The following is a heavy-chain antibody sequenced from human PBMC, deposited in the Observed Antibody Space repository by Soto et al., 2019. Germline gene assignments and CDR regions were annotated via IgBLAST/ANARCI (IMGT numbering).Heavy chain of an antibody. CDR3: ARHSSSWYDGWFDP. D-gene: IGHD6-13*01. CDR2: IYYSGST. J-gene: IGHJ5*02. V-gene: IGHV4-61*05. Sequence: SETLSLTCTVSGGSISSSSYYWGWIRQPPGKGLEWIGYIYYSGSTNYNPSLKSRVTISVDTSKNQFSLKLSSVTAADTAVYYCARHSSSWYDGWFDPWGQGTLVTVSS. CDR1: GGSISSSSYY.